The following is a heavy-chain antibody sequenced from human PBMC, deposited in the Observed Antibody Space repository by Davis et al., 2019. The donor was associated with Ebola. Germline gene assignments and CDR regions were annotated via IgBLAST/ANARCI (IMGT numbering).Heavy chain of an antibody. Sequence: SVKVSCKASGGTFSSYTISWVRQAPGQGLEWMGRLIPILGTANYAQKFQGRVTITADESTSTAYMELSSLRSEDTAVYYCARYSSSLLGYYYGMDVWGKGTTVTVSS. J-gene: IGHJ6*04. D-gene: IGHD6-13*01. CDR2: LIPILGTA. CDR1: GGTFSSYT. V-gene: IGHV1-69*08. CDR3: ARYSSSLLGYYYGMDV.